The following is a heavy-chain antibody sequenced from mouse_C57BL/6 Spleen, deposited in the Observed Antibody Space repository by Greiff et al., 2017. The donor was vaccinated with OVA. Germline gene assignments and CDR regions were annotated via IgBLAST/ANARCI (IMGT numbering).Heavy chain of an antibody. CDR2: ISSGGSYT. V-gene: IGHV5-6*01. CDR3: ARQGIYEGDFDY. D-gene: IGHD2-3*01. Sequence: EVHLVESGGDLVKPGGSLKLSCAASGFTFSSYGMSWVRQTPDKRLEWVATISSGGSYTYYPDSVKGRFTISRDNAKNTLYLQMSSLKSEDTAMYYCARQGIYEGDFDYWGQGTTLTVSS. J-gene: IGHJ2*01. CDR1: GFTFSSYG.